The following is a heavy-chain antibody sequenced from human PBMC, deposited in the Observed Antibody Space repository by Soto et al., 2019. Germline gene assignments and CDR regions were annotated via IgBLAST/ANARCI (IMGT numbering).Heavy chain of an antibody. Sequence: VGSLRLSCAASGFTFSSDGMHWFRQAPVKRLEWVAVISYDGSNKYYADSVKGRFTISRDNSKNTLYLQMNSLRAEDTAVYYCAKERTRGYSYGYDYYYGMDVWGQGTTVTVSS. D-gene: IGHD5-18*01. CDR3: AKERTRGYSYGYDYYYGMDV. CDR1: GFTFSSDG. V-gene: IGHV3-30*18. CDR2: ISYDGSNK. J-gene: IGHJ6*02.